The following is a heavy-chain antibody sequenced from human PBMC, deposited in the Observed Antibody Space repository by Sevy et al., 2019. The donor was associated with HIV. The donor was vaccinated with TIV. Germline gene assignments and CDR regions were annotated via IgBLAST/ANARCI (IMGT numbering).Heavy chain of an antibody. CDR2: INSDGSST. CDR1: GFTFSSYW. D-gene: IGHD5-18*01. J-gene: IGHJ4*02. V-gene: IGHV3-74*01. Sequence: GGFLRLSCAASGFTFSSYWMHWVRQAPGKGLVWVSRINSDGSSTSYADSVKGRFTISRDNAKNTLYLQMNSLRAEDTAVYYCARAHAYSYGDFDYWGQGTLVTVSS. CDR3: ARAHAYSYGDFDY.